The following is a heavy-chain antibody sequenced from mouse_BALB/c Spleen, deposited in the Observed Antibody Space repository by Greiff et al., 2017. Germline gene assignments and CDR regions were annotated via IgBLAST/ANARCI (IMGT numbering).Heavy chain of an antibody. D-gene: IGHD3-1*01. V-gene: IGHV1-69*02. Sequence: VQLQQPGAELVKPGASVKMSCKASGYTFTSYWMHWVKQRPGQGLEWIGVIDPSDSYTSYNQKFKGKATLTVDKSTSTAYMQLSSPTSEDSAVYYCTRRSSGYYAMDYWGQGTSVTVSS. CDR1: GYTFTSYW. CDR3: TRRSSGYYAMDY. J-gene: IGHJ4*01. CDR2: IDPSDSYT.